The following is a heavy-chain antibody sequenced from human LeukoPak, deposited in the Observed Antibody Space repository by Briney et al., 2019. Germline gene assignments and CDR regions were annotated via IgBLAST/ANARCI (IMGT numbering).Heavy chain of an antibody. J-gene: IGHJ5*02. CDR3: ARSIVVVPAHKGDWFDP. Sequence: SQTPSPTCTVSGGSISSGDYYWSWIRQPPGKGLEWIGYIYYSGSTYYNPSLKSRVTISVDTSKNQFSLKLSSVTAADTAVYYCARSIVVVPAHKGDWFDPWGQGTLVTVSS. D-gene: IGHD2-2*01. CDR1: GGSISSGDYY. V-gene: IGHV4-30-4*01. CDR2: IYYSGST.